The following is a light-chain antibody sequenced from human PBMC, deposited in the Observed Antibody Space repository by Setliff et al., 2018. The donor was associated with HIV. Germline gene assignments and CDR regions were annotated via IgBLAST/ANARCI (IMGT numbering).Light chain of an antibody. Sequence: QSALAQPASVSRSPGQSITISCTGTSSDVGGYNYVSWYQQHPGKAPKLMIYDVSNRPSGVSNRFSGSKSGNTASLTISGLQAEDEADYFCSSYTSSTTLWVFGGGTKVTVL. CDR3: SSYTSSTTLWV. CDR2: DVS. CDR1: SSDVGGYNY. J-gene: IGLJ3*02. V-gene: IGLV2-14*03.